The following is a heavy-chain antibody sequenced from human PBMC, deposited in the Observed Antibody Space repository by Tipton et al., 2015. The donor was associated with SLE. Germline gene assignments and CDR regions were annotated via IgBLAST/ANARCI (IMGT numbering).Heavy chain of an antibody. CDR2: IYYSGGT. CDR1: GGSIKNHY. V-gene: IGHV4-59*11. J-gene: IGHJ3*01. D-gene: IGHD2/OR15-2a*01. CDR3: ARPVFCSSTTCQGAFHV. Sequence: TLSLTCIVSGGSIKNHYWSWIRQAPGMGLEWIGYIYYSGGTNYNPSLKSRVTMSVDTSKNQFSLKLSSVTAADTALYFCARPVFCSSTTCQGAFHVWGQGTMVTVSA.